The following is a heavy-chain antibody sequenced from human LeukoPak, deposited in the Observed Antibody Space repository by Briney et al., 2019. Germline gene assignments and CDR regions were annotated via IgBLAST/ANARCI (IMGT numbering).Heavy chain of an antibody. Sequence: GASVKVSCKASGGTFSSYAISWVRQAPGQGLEWMGRIIPILGIANYAQKFQGRVTITADKSTSTAYMELSSLRSEDTAVYYCARGAAQDAFDIWGQGTMVTVSS. D-gene: IGHD6-6*01. J-gene: IGHJ3*02. CDR1: GGTFSSYA. CDR2: IIPILGIA. V-gene: IGHV1-69*04. CDR3: ARGAAQDAFDI.